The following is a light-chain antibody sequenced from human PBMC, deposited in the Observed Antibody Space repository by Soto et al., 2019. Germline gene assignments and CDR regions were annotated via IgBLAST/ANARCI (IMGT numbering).Light chain of an antibody. CDR1: NSDVGGYNY. J-gene: IGLJ2*01. CDR2: GVS. CDR3: SSYAGSNNYVV. V-gene: IGLV2-8*01. Sequence: QSVLTQPRSVSGSPGQSVTISCTGTNSDVGGYNYVSWYQQYPGKAPKLMIYGVSKRPSGVPDRFSGSKSGNTASLTVSGLQAEDEGDYYCSSYAGSNNYVVFGGGTKLTVL.